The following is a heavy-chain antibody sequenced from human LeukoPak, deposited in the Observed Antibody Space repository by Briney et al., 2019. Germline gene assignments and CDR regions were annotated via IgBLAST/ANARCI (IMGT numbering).Heavy chain of an antibody. CDR1: GYTFTSYD. V-gene: IGHV1-46*01. Sequence: GASVKVSCKASGYTFTSYDFNWLRQAPGQGLEWMGIINPSGGSTSYAQKFQGRVTMTRDTSTNTVYMELSSLRSEDTAVYFCARATLSDYYFNYWGQGTLVTVSS. CDR2: INPSGGST. J-gene: IGHJ4*02. CDR3: ARATLSDYYFNY.